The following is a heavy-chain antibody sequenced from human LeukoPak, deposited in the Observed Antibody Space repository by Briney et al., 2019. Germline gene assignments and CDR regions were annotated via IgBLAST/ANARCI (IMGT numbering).Heavy chain of an antibody. V-gene: IGHV3-21*01. D-gene: IGHD2-21*02. CDR2: ISSSSSNM. CDR3: ARIIGDRGGFDY. Sequence: GGSLRLSCAASGFTFSSYNINWVRQAPGKGLEWVSYISSSSSNMYYADSVKGRFTISRDNAKNSLYLRMNSLRTEDTAVYYCARIIGDRGGFDYWGQGTLVTVSS. CDR1: GFTFSSYN. J-gene: IGHJ4*02.